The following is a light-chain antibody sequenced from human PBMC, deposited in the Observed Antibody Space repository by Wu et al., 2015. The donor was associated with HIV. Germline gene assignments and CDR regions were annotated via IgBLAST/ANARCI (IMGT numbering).Light chain of an antibody. J-gene: IGKJ2*02. CDR2: GAS. CDR3: HYYGGSPMCT. CDR1: QSISSNN. V-gene: IGKV3-20*01. Sequence: EIVLTQSPGTLSLSPGERATLSCRASQSISSNNLAWYQQVPGRAPRLLISGASSRATGIPDRFSGSGSGTDFTLIISRLEPEDFGVYYCHYYGGSPMCTFGQGTKLEI.